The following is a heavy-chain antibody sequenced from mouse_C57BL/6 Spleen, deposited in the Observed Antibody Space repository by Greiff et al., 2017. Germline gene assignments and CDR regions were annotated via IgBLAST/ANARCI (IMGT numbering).Heavy chain of an antibody. V-gene: IGHV1-50*01. CDR3: ARSDSSSFYY. CDR1: GYTFTSYW. D-gene: IGHD1-1*01. J-gene: IGHJ2*01. Sequence: QVQLQQPGAELVKPGASVKLSCKASGYTFTSYWMQWVKQRPGQGLEWIGEIDPSDSYTNYNQKFKGKATLTVDTSSSTAYIQLSILTSEDSAVYYCARSDSSSFYYWGQGTTLTVSS. CDR2: IDPSDSYT.